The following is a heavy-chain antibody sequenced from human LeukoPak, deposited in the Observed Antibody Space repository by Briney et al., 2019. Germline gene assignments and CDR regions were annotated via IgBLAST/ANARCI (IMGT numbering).Heavy chain of an antibody. CDR1: GFTFARSA. CDR2: IVIANGNT. CDR3: AAEDDFLTGYYDFDY. D-gene: IGHD3-9*01. V-gene: IGHV1-58*01. Sequence: GASVKVSCKASGFTFARSAVQWVRQARGQRPEWIGGIVIANGNTNYAQKFQERLTITRDMSTSTAYMELSSLRSEDTAVYYCAAEDDFLTGYYDFDYWGPGNRGHRLL. J-gene: IGHJ4*02.